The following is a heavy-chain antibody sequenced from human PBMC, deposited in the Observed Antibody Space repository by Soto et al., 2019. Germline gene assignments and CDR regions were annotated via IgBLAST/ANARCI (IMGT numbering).Heavy chain of an antibody. V-gene: IGHV3-9*01. Sequence: GGSLRLSCAASGFNFDDFAMHWVRQAPGRGLEWVSGISWNTGTIGYADSVKGRFTISRDNAKNSLYLQMNSLRADDTAFYYCAKDKVHIFGVVTHFDSWGQGTLVSVSS. CDR3: AKDKVHIFGVVTHFDS. CDR1: GFNFDDFA. J-gene: IGHJ4*02. CDR2: ISWNTGTI. D-gene: IGHD3-3*02.